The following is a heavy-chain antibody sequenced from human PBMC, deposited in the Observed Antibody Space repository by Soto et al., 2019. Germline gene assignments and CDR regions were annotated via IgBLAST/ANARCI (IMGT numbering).Heavy chain of an antibody. V-gene: IGHV3-23*01. CDR3: AKSLYYYDRNREGAFDA. CDR2: MSDNG. CDR1: GFMFNYYV. J-gene: IGHJ3*01. Sequence: LRLSCKASGFMFNYYVMSWVRQAPGKGLEWVSPMSDNGDSVKGRFTISRDNSKNTLYLQMTSLRAEDTAVYYCAKSLYYYDRNREGAFDAWGHGTEVTV. D-gene: IGHD3-22*01.